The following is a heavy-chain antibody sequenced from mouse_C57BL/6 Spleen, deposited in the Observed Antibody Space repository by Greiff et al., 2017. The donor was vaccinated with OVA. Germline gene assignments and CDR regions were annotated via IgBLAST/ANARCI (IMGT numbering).Heavy chain of an antibody. CDR3: ARGHRERDCDYFDY. CDR1: GYTFTDYY. V-gene: IGHV1-26*01. J-gene: IGHJ2*01. Sequence: EVQLQQSGPELVKPGASVKISCKASGYTFTDYYMNWVKQSHGKSLEWIGDINPNNGGTSYNQKFKGKATLTVDKSSSTAYMELRSLTSEDSAVYYGARGHRERDCDYFDYWGQGTTLTVSS. D-gene: IGHD3-3*01. CDR2: INPNNGGT.